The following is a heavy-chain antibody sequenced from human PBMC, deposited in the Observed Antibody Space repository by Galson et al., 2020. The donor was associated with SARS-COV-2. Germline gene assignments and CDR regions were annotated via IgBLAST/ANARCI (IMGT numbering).Heavy chain of an antibody. CDR1: GFTFSNYV. J-gene: IGHJ4*02. V-gene: IGHV3-30-3*01. Sequence: GGSLRLSCAASGFTFSNYVMHWVRQAPGKGLEWVAVISYDGSNKYYADSVKGRFTISRDNSKNTLYLQMNSLRAEDTAVYYCARAGSGSYYAACDYWGQGTLVTVSS. D-gene: IGHD1-26*01. CDR3: ARAGSGSYYAACDY. CDR2: ISYDGSNK.